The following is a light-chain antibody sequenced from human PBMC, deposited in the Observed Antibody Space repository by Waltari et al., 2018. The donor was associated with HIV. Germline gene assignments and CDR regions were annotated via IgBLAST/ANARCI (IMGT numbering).Light chain of an antibody. CDR2: SNN. J-gene: IGLJ3*02. Sequence: QSVLTQPPSASGTPGQRVPISCSGSRSNIGSNTVSWYQPRPGTAPKLFIYSNNQRPSGVPDRCSGSKSGTSASLAISGLQSEDEADYYCAAWDDSLNGWVFGGGTKLTVV. CDR3: AAWDDSLNGWV. CDR1: RSNIGSNT. V-gene: IGLV1-44*01.